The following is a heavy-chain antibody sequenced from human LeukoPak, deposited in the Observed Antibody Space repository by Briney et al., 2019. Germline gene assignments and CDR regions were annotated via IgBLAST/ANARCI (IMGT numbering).Heavy chain of an antibody. CDR2: IYYSGST. V-gene: IGHV4-59*08. J-gene: IGHJ3*02. D-gene: IGHD2-21*01. CDR3: ARRRISVGNDAFDI. CDR1: GGSISPYY. Sequence: SETLSLTCTVSGGSISPYYWSWIRQPPGKGLEWIGYIYYSGSTNYNPSLKSRVTISVDTSKNQFSLKLGSVTAADTAVYYCARRRISVGNDAFDIWGQGTMVTVS.